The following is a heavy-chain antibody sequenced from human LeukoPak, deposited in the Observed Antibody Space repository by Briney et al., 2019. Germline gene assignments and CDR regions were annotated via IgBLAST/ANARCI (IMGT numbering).Heavy chain of an antibody. CDR1: GGSISSYY. V-gene: IGHV4-59*01. CDR2: IYYSGST. Sequence: SETLSLTCTVSGGSISSYYWSWIRQPPGKGLEWIGYIYYSGSTNYNPSLKSRATISVDTSKNQFSLKLSSVTAADTAVYYCARDTAMGLYYYGMDVWGKGTTVTVSS. CDR3: ARDTAMGLYYYGMDV. D-gene: IGHD5-18*01. J-gene: IGHJ6*04.